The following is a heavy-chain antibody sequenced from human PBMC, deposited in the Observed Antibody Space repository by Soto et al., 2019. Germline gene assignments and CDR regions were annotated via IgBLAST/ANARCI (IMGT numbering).Heavy chain of an antibody. CDR3: ARARRIAAAGSYYYYGMDV. D-gene: IGHD6-13*01. J-gene: IGHJ6*02. CDR1: GGSFSGYY. Sequence: QVQLQQRGAGLLKPSETLSLTCAVYGGSFSGYYWSWIRQPPGKGLEWIGEINHSGGTNYNPSLXGRVTISVDTXXNXFLXKLSSVTAADTSVYYCARARRIAAAGSYYYYGMDVWGQGTTVTVSS. CDR2: INHSGGT. V-gene: IGHV4-34*01.